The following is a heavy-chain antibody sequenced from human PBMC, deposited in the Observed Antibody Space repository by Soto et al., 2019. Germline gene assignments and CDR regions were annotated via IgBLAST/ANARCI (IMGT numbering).Heavy chain of an antibody. D-gene: IGHD3-22*01. V-gene: IGHV4-30-4*01. Sequence: ALSLTCTFSGDSINYYDHFWPSTPRRPGQGLEWIGYIFYSGATYYNPSLKARVKISIDKSRKYFSLALSSVTAVDKAVYYCMTTNGDYPYDSSYWRQGTLVTVPS. CDR3: MTTNGDYPYDSSY. CDR1: GDSINYYDHF. J-gene: IGHJ4*02. CDR2: IFYSGAT.